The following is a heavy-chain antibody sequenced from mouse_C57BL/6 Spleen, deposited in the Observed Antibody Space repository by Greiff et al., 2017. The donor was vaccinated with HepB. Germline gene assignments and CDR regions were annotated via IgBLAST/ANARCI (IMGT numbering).Heavy chain of an antibody. Sequence: VQLQQSGAELVRPGTSVKVSCKASGYAFTNYLIEWVKQRPGQGLEWIGVINPGSGGTNYNEKFKGKATLTADKSSSTAYMQLSSLTSEDSAVYFCARGGIYYGNLDYWGQGTTLTVSS. V-gene: IGHV1-54*01. CDR3: ARGGIYYGNLDY. D-gene: IGHD2-1*01. CDR1: GYAFTNYL. J-gene: IGHJ2*01. CDR2: INPGSGGT.